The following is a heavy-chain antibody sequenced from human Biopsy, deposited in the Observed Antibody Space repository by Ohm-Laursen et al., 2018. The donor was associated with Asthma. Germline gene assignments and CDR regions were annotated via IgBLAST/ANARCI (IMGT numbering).Heavy chain of an antibody. D-gene: IGHD5-12*01. CDR2: IWYDGSIK. J-gene: IGHJ4*02. CDR3: ARISGHRGY. CDR1: GFTFSSYG. Sequence: SLRLSCAASGFTFSSYGMHWVRQAPGKGLEWVAVIWYDGSIKYYADSVKGRFSISRDNSKNTLYLQMNSLRVEDTAVYYCARISGHRGYWGQGTLVTVSS. V-gene: IGHV3-33*01.